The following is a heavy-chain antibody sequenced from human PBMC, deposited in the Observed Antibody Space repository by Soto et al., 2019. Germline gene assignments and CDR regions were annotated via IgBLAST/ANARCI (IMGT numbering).Heavy chain of an antibody. CDR2: IIGGGVNT. D-gene: IGHD3-22*01. CDR1: GFTFSNYA. V-gene: IGHV3-23*01. CDR3: EKDIAAHHYESSGVPFDV. J-gene: IGHJ3*01. Sequence: EVQLLESGGGMVQPGGSLRLSCLASGFTFSNYAMNWVRQAPGKGLDWISAIIGGGVNTYDADSVKVRISVSRDNSKSTLYLHIYGLRSSDTAVYYCEKDIAAHHYESSGVPFDVWGQGTKVTVSS.